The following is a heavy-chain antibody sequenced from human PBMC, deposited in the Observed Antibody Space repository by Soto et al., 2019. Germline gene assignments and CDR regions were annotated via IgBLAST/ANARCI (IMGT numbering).Heavy chain of an antibody. V-gene: IGHV4-59*01. CDR2: IYYSGST. J-gene: IGHJ3*02. D-gene: IGHD3-3*01. CDR1: GGSISSYY. CDR3: AGDTYYDFWSGSRPENPHAFDI. Sequence: SETLSLTCTVSGGSISSYYWSWIRQPPGKGLEWIGYIYYSGSTNYNPSLKSRVTISVDTSKNQFSLKLSSVTAADTAVYYCAGDTYYDFWSGSRPENPHAFDIWGQGTMVTVSS.